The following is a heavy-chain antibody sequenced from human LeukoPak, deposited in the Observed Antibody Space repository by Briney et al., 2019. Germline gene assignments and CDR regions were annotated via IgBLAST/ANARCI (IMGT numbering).Heavy chain of an antibody. CDR2: IYYSGST. Sequence: SETLSLTCTVSGGSISSSSYYWGWIRHPPGKGLEWIGSIYYSGSTYYDPSLKSRVTISVDTSKNQFSLKLSSLTAADTAVYYCARGCPYSSSWYDYYYYYMDVWGKGTTVTVSS. CDR1: GGSISSSSYY. J-gene: IGHJ6*03. V-gene: IGHV4-39*01. D-gene: IGHD6-13*01. CDR3: ARGCPYSSSWYDYYYYYMDV.